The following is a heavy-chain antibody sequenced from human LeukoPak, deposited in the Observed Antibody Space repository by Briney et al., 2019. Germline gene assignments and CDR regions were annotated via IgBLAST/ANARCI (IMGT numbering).Heavy chain of an antibody. J-gene: IGHJ5*02. V-gene: IGHV4-59*01. D-gene: IGHD5-18*01. CDR2: IYYGGST. CDR3: ARGYSYGLRTGWFDP. CDR1: GGSISSYY. Sequence: SEALSLTCTVSGGSISSYYWSWFRQPPGKGLEWIGYIYYGGSTNYSPSLKSRVTISVDTSKNQFSLKLSSVTAADTAVYYCARGYSYGLRTGWFDPWGQGTLVTVSS.